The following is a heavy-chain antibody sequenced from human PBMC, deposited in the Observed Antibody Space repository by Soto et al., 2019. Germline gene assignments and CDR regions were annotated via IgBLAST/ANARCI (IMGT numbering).Heavy chain of an antibody. Sequence: QLQLQESGSGLVKPSQTLSLTCAVSGGSISSGGYSWNWIRQPPGKGLEWIVFIYHGGSTYYYPSLKSRVTISLDRSKNQFSLKLSSVTAADTAVYYCASERSGNGMDVWGQGTTVTVS. CDR1: GGSISSGGYS. CDR2: IYHGGST. V-gene: IGHV4-30-2*01. J-gene: IGHJ6*02. CDR3: ASERSGNGMDV.